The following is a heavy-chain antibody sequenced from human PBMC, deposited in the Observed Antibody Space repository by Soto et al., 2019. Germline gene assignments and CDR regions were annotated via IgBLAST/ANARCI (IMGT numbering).Heavy chain of an antibody. CDR2: IYGDGTT. Sequence: EVQLVETGGGLIQPGGSLRLSCAASGFAVSSNYMSWVRQAPGKGLEWVSVIYGDGTTYYADSVTGRFTISRDTSKNTLYLHMNSLRAEDTAVYYCARDSCSGGSCYWGFDYWGQGTLVTVSS. CDR3: ARDSCSGGSCYWGFDY. D-gene: IGHD2-15*01. CDR1: GFAVSSNY. V-gene: IGHV3-53*02. J-gene: IGHJ4*02.